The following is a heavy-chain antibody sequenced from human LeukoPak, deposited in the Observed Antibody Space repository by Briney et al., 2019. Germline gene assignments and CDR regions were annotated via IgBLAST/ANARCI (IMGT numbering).Heavy chain of an antibody. CDR1: GFAFGNYA. CDR3: AKISTVTDNFGH. V-gene: IGHV3-23*01. Sequence: GGSLRLSCAASGFAFGNYAMGWVRQAPGKGLEWVSSIDSSGSYTLSADSVKGRFTISRDNFENTLYLQMNSLRAEDTAVYFCAKISTVTDNFGHWGQGTLVTVSS. CDR2: IDSSGSYT. J-gene: IGHJ4*02. D-gene: IGHD4-17*01.